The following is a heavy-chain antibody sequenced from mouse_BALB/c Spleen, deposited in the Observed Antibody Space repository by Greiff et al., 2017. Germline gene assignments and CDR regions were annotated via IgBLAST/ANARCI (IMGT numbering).Heavy chain of an antibody. CDR3: ARDLIYYFDY. D-gene: IGHD2-4*01. J-gene: IGHJ2*01. V-gene: IGHV5-6-3*01. CDR2: INSNGGST. Sequence: EVKLEESGGGLVQPGGSLKLSCAASGFTFSSYGMSWVRQTPDKRLELVATINSNGGSTYYPDSVKGRFTISRDNAKNTLYLQMSSLKSEDTAMYYCARDLIYYFDYWGQGTTLTVSS. CDR1: GFTFSSYG.